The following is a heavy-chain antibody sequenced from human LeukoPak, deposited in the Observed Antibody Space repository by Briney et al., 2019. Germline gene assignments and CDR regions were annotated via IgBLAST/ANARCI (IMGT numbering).Heavy chain of an antibody. V-gene: IGHV3-23*01. J-gene: IGHJ4*02. CDR2: ISGSGGST. D-gene: IGHD6-19*01. Sequence: GGSLRLSCAASGFTFSSYAMSWVRQAPGKGLEWVSAISGSGGSTYYADSVKGRFTISRDNSKNTLYLQMNSLRAEDTAVYYCAKVGYEDSSGWNLNYWGQGTLVTVSS. CDR3: AKVGYEDSSGWNLNY. CDR1: GFTFSSYA.